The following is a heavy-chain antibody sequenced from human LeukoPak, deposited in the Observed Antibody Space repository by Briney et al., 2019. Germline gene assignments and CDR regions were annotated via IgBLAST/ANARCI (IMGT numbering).Heavy chain of an antibody. CDR3: ARGGYYDFWSGYPSEYFQH. J-gene: IGHJ1*01. V-gene: IGHV4-61*02. Sequence: SETLSLTRTVSGVAISSGSYYWSWIRQPAGKGLGWIGRISTSGSTNYNPSLQSRVTISVDTSKIQFSLKLSSVTAADRAVYYCARGGYYDFWSGYPSEYFQHWGQGNLVTVFS. D-gene: IGHD3-3*01. CDR2: ISTSGST. CDR1: GVAISSGSYY.